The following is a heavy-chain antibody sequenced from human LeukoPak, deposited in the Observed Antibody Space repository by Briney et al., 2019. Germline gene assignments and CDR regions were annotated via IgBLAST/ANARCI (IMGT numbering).Heavy chain of an antibody. CDR3: ARDSEQWPNWFDP. J-gene: IGHJ5*02. CDR1: GYTFTGYY. V-gene: IGHV1-2*02. D-gene: IGHD6-19*01. CDR2: INPNSGGT. Sequence: ASVKVSCKASGYTFTGYYMHWVRQAPGQGLEWMGWINPNSGGTNYAQKFQGRVTMTRDTSISTAYMELSRLRSDDTAVYHCARDSEQWPNWFDPWGREPWSPSPQ.